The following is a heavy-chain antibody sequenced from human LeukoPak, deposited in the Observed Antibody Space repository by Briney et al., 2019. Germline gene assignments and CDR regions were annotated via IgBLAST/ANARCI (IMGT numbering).Heavy chain of an antibody. V-gene: IGHV1-2*02. D-gene: IGHD2-2*01. Sequence: GASVKVSCKASGYTFTDYYMHWVRQAPGQGFEWMGWINPNDGDTNYAQKFQGRVTMTRDTSISTADMEVSRLRSDDTAGYYCARANFLYCSSSTCLLDYWGQGTLVSVSS. CDR3: ARANFLYCSSSTCLLDY. J-gene: IGHJ4*02. CDR2: INPNDGDT. CDR1: GYTFTDYY.